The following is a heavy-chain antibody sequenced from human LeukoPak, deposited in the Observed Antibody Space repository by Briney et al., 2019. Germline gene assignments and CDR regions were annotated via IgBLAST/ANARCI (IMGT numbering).Heavy chain of an antibody. J-gene: IGHJ4*02. CDR1: GYRFARYW. V-gene: IGHV5-51*01. Sequence: GGSVGLSCKRSGYRFARYWIGGVPPMREEGVECLGFIYPGDSHTRYSPSFQGQVTISADKSISTAYLQWSRLKASDTAMYYCARRDISNGRSDYWGQGTLVTVSS. CDR3: ARRDISNGRSDY. D-gene: IGHD3-3*02. CDR2: IYPGDSHT.